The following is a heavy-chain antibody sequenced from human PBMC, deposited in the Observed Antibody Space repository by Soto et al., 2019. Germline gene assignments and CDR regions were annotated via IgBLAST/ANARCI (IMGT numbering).Heavy chain of an antibody. CDR3: ARAGYYDFWSGTTDFDY. CDR2: ISAYNGNT. J-gene: IGHJ4*02. Sequence: GASVKVSCKASGYTFTSYGISWVRQAPGQGLEWMGWISAYNGNTNYAQKLQGRVTMTTDTSTSTAYMELRSLRSDDTAVYYCARAGYYDFWSGTTDFDYWGQGTLVTVS. CDR1: GYTFTSYG. V-gene: IGHV1-18*01. D-gene: IGHD3-3*01.